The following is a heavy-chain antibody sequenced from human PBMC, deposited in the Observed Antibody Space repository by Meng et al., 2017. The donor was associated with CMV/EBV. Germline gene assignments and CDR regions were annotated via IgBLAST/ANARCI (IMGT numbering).Heavy chain of an antibody. J-gene: IGHJ6*02. D-gene: IGHD3-10*01. CDR3: ARESGSGSYYIHYGMDV. CDR1: GYTFTSYY. Sequence: ASVMVSCKASGYTFTSYYMHWVRQAPGHGLEGMGVINPSGGSTSYAQKFQGRVTMTRDTSTSTVYMELMNLRSEDTAVYYCARESGSGSYYIHYGMDVWGQGTTVTVSS. V-gene: IGHV1-46*01. CDR2: INPSGGST.